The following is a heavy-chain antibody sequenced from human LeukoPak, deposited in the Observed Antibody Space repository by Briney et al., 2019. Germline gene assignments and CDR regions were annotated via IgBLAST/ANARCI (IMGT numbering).Heavy chain of an antibody. CDR3: ARGAGGQLWSYEWSY. J-gene: IGHJ4*02. CDR2: MHPNSGNT. V-gene: IGHV1-8*03. D-gene: IGHD5-18*01. Sequence: GASVKVSCKASGYTFTSYDIHWVRQATGQGLEWMGWMHPNSGNTGYAQKFQGRVTIARNTSISTAYMGLSSLRSEDTAVYYCARGAGGQLWSYEWSYWGQGTLVTVSS. CDR1: GYTFTSYD.